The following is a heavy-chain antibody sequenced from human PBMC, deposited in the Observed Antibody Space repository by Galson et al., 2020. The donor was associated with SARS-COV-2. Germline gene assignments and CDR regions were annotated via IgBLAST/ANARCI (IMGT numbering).Heavy chain of an antibody. CDR3: AGGLVYGSSPSSMYV. CDR2: IRPNSGDT. D-gene: IGHD2-8*01. J-gene: IGHJ6*02. Sequence: ASVKVSCRASGYSFSGYDIIWVRQATGQGLEWLGRIRPNSGDTAYSQRFQGRVTMTRDTSISTAYMELSRLRSADTAVYYCAGGLVYGSSPSSMYVWGQGTTVTVSS. CDR1: GYSFSGYD. V-gene: IGHV1-8*02.